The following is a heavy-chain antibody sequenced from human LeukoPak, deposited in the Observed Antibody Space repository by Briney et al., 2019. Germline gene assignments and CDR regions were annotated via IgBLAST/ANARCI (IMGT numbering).Heavy chain of an antibody. Sequence: SETLSLTCTVSGYSISSGYYWGWIRQPPGKGLEWIGSIYHSGSTYYNPSLKSRVTISVDTSKNQFSLKLSSVTAADTAVYYCARALLLWFGGLSYEVSDAFDIWGQGTMVTVSS. CDR3: ARALLLWFGGLSYEVSDAFDI. D-gene: IGHD3-10*01. J-gene: IGHJ3*02. CDR1: GYSISSGYY. V-gene: IGHV4-38-2*02. CDR2: IYHSGST.